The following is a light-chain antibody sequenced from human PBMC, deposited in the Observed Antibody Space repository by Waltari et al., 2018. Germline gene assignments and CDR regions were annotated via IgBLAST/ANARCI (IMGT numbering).Light chain of an antibody. CDR2: HAS. CDR1: QSLRIY. J-gene: IGKJ1*01. V-gene: IGKV3-20*01. CDR3: QHYESLPVT. Sequence: EIVLTQSPGTLSLSPGERATLSCRDSQSLRIYLAWYQQKPGQAPRLLIYHASTRATGIPDRFSGSGSGTDFSLTISRLEPEDFAVYYCQHYESLPVTFGQGTKVEIK.